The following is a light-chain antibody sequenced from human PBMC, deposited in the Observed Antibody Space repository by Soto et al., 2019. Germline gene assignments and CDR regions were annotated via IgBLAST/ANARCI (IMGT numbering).Light chain of an antibody. CDR1: QDIAIY. CDR2: AAS. CDR3: QQLNSYPIT. J-gene: IGKJ5*01. V-gene: IGKV1-9*01. Sequence: IQFTHSPSSLSASVGDRVTITCLASQDIAIYLAWYQQKPGEAPKLLIYAASTLYGGVPSRFSGSGSGTDFALTITSLQAEDFATYYCQQLNSYPITFGQGTRLEIK.